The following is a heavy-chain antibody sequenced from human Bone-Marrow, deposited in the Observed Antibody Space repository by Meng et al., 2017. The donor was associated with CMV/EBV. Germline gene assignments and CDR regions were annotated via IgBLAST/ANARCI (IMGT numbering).Heavy chain of an antibody. V-gene: IGHV3-30-3*01. CDR3: AREPTYITMIVVVRGFGMDV. CDR1: GFTFSSYA. J-gene: IGHJ6*02. D-gene: IGHD3-22*01. CDR2: ISYDGSNK. Sequence: GGSLRLSCAASGFTFSSYAMHWVRQAPGKGLEWVAVISYDGSNKYYADSVKGRFTISRDNSKNTLYLQMNSLRAEDTAVYYCAREPTYITMIVVVRGFGMDVWGQGTTVTVSS.